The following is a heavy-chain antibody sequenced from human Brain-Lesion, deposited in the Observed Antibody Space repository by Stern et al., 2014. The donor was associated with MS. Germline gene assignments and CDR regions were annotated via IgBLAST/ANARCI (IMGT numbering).Heavy chain of an antibody. CDR3: ARRGDSSSSGFDY. CDR1: GYRFTSNW. CDR2: IWPGDSDT. Sequence: EDQLVESGAEVKKPGESLKISCKGSGYRFTSNWIGWVRQMPGKGLEWMGIIWPGDSDTRYSPSFQGQVTISADKSISTAYLQWSRLQASDTAMYYCARRGDSSSSGFDYWGQGTLVIVSS. J-gene: IGHJ4*02. V-gene: IGHV5-51*01. D-gene: IGHD6-6*01.